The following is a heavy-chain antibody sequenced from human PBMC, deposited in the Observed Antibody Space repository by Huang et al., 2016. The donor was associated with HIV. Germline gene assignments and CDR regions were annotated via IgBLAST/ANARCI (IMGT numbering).Heavy chain of an antibody. Sequence: QVQLQQWGAGLLKPSETLSLTCAVYGWSFIGYYWSWFRQPPGQGLEWFGEIDYSGSTNYHRSLKSRVTMSVDTSKNQCSLKLISVTSADTAMYYCASGPHSARTRDFWGQGTLVTVSS. J-gene: IGHJ4*02. CDR2: IDYSGST. V-gene: IGHV4-34*01. D-gene: IGHD6-6*01. CDR3: ASGPHSARTRDF. CDR1: GWSFIGYY.